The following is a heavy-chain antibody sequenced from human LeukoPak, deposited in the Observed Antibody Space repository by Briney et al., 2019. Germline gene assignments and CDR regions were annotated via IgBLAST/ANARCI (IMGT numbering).Heavy chain of an antibody. CDR3: ARAAAGRNWFDP. V-gene: IGHV3-23*01. D-gene: IGHD6-13*01. Sequence: PGGSLRLSCAASGLTLGNFAMSWVRQAPGKGLEWVSSISISGDNTHYADSVKGRFTISRDNSKNTLYLQMNSLRAEDTAVYYCARAAAGRNWFDPWGQGTLVTVSS. CDR1: GLTLGNFA. J-gene: IGHJ5*02. CDR2: ISISGDNT.